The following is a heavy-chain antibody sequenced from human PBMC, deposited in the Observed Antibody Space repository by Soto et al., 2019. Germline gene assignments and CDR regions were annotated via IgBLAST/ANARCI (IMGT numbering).Heavy chain of an antibody. D-gene: IGHD3-10*01. V-gene: IGHV3-33*01. Sequence: GGSLRLSCTASGITFSSYGMHWVRQAPGKGLEWVALIWYDGNDKYYADSVKGRFTISRDNSKNTLYLQMNSLRAEDTAVYYCARRDYYGSGSYLFDYWGQGTLVTVSS. CDR3: ARRDYYGSGSYLFDY. CDR2: IWYDGNDK. CDR1: GITFSSYG. J-gene: IGHJ4*02.